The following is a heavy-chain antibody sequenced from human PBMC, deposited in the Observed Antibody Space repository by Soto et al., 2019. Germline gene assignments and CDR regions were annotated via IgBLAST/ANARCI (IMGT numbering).Heavy chain of an antibody. CDR2: ISSSSSTI. CDR3: ARAEDDYDILTGYHYYYYYYMDV. CDR1: GFTFSSYS. Sequence: GSLRLSCAASGFTFSSYSMNWVRQAPGKGLEWVSYISSSSSTIYYADSVKGRFTISRDNAKNSLYLQMNSLRAEDTAVYYCARAEDDYDILTGYHYYYYYYMDVWGKGTTVTVSS. D-gene: IGHD3-9*01. J-gene: IGHJ6*03. V-gene: IGHV3-48*01.